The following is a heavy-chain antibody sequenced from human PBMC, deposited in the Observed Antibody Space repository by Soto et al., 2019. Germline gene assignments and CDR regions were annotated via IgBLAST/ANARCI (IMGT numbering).Heavy chain of an antibody. CDR3: ARATRSGSPHFDH. D-gene: IGHD5-12*01. CDR2: INPSGDST. V-gene: IGHV1-46*01. J-gene: IGHJ4*02. CDR1: GYTFTGYY. Sequence: ASVKVSCKASGYTFTGYYMHWVRQAPGQGLEWMGRINPSGDSTSYAQEFQGRVTMTRETSTSTLYMELSSLRSEDTAVYYCARATRSGSPHFDHWGQGTLVTVSS.